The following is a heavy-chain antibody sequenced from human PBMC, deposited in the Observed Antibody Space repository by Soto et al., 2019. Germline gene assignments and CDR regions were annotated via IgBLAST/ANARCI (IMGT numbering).Heavy chain of an antibody. CDR3: LGEFTWGAFDI. V-gene: IGHV1-69*01. D-gene: IGHD3-10*01. J-gene: IGHJ3*02. Sequence: QVQLVQSGAEVKKPGSSVKVSCKASGGTFSSYAISWVRQAPGQGLAWMGGIIPIFGTANYAQKFQGRVTINADEFTSTADMELSSLRSEDTAVYYCLGEFTWGAFDIWGQGTMVTVSS. CDR1: GGTFSSYA. CDR2: IIPIFGTA.